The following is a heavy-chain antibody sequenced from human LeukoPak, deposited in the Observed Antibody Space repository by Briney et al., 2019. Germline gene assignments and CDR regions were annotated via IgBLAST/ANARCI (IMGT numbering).Heavy chain of an antibody. D-gene: IGHD2-2*01. CDR1: GGSISSGNYY. Sequence: SETLSLTCTVSGGSISSGNYYWSWIRQPAGKGLEWIGRIYTSGRTNYNSSLKSRVTISVDTSKNQFSLKLSSVTAADTAVYYCARHSTVHYYYYYMDVWGKGTTVTISS. CDR2: IYTSGRT. J-gene: IGHJ6*03. V-gene: IGHV4-61*02. CDR3: ARHSTVHYYYYYMDV.